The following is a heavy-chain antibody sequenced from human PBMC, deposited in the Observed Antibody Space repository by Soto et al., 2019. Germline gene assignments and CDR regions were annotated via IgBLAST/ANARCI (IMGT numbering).Heavy chain of an antibody. CDR2: ISSSSSTI. CDR1: GFTFSSYS. V-gene: IGHV3-48*02. CDR3: ARSSIAATSSRVSYYYYGMDV. Sequence: PGGSLRLFCAASGFTFSSYSMNWVRQAPGKGLEWVSYISSSSSTIYYADSVKGRFTLSRDNAKNSLYLQMNSLRDEDTAVYYCARSSIAATSSRVSYYYYGMDVWGQGTRVTVSS. D-gene: IGHD6-6*01. J-gene: IGHJ6*02.